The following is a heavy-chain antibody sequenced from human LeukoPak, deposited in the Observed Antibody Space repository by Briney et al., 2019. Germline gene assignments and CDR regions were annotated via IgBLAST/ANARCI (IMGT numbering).Heavy chain of an antibody. CDR3: ARFSQLASNDY. Sequence: GGSLRLSRAASGFTFSSCWMSWVRQAPGKGLEWVANIKEDGSEKYYVDSVKGRFTISRDNAKNSLCLQMNSLRAEDTAVYYCARFSQLASNDYWGQGTLVTVSS. D-gene: IGHD6-6*01. V-gene: IGHV3-7*01. J-gene: IGHJ4*02. CDR2: IKEDGSEK. CDR1: GFTFSSCW.